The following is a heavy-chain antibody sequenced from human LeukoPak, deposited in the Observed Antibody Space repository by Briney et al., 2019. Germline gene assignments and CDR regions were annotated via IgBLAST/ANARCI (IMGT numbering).Heavy chain of an antibody. Sequence: GGSLRLSCAASGFTFRTYGMHWVRQTPGKGLEWVTFIPSDGSAKYYADSVKGRFTISRDNSKNTLYLQMNSPRGEDTAVYYCAKDPVAGSKGGGADFDYWGQGTLVTVSS. V-gene: IGHV3-30*02. CDR2: IPSDGSAK. CDR3: AKDPVAGSKGGGADFDY. CDR1: GFTFRTYG. J-gene: IGHJ4*02. D-gene: IGHD6-19*01.